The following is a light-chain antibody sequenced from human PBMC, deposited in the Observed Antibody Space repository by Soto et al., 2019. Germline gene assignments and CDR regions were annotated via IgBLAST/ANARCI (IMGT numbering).Light chain of an antibody. V-gene: IGKV1-39*01. J-gene: IGKJ3*01. CDR3: QQSFTSVFT. Sequence: DIQMTQSPSSLSASVGDRVTITCRASQTIYQALNWYHQKPGKAPRLLISSATALQRGVPSRFSGSGYGAEFTLIISSLLPEDLGTYYCQQSFTSVFTLGPGTKVDV. CDR2: SAT. CDR1: QTIYQA.